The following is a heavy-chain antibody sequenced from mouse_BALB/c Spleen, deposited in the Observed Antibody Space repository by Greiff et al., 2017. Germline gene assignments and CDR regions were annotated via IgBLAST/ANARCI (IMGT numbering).Heavy chain of an antibody. D-gene: IGHD2-12*01. CDR3: TITSYYAMDY. CDR1: GYTFTSYW. CDR2: IYPSDSYT. Sequence: VQLQQPGAELVRPGASVKLSCKASGYTFTSYWINWVKQRPGQGLEWIGNIYPSDSYTNYNQKFKDKATLTVDKSSSTAYMQLSSPTSEDSAVYYCTITSYYAMDYWGQGTSVTVSS. J-gene: IGHJ4*01. V-gene: IGHV1-69*02.